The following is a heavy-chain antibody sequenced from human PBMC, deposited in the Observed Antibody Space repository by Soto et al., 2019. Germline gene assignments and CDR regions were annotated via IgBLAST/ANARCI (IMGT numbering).Heavy chain of an antibody. CDR2: ISGSGGST. Sequence: EVQLLESGGGLVQPGGSLRLSCAASGFTFSSYAMSWVRQAPGKGLEWVSAISGSGGSTYYADSVKGRFTISRDNSKNTLYLQMNSLRAEDTAVYYCAKDLIGPLDYYDSSGQAHYFDYWGQGTLVTVSS. J-gene: IGHJ4*02. V-gene: IGHV3-23*01. CDR1: GFTFSSYA. D-gene: IGHD3-22*01. CDR3: AKDLIGPLDYYDSSGQAHYFDY.